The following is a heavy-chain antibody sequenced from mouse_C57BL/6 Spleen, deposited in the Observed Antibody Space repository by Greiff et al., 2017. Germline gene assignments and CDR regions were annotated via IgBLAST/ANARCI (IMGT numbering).Heavy chain of an antibody. CDR3: ARGLNGTSDY. V-gene: IGHV1-69*01. CDR2: IDPSDSYT. D-gene: IGHD4-1*01. CDR1: GYTFTSYW. Sequence: QVQLQQPGAELVMPGASVKLSCKASGYTFTSYWMHWVKQRPGQGLEWIGEIDPSDSYTNYNQKFKGKSTLTVDKSSSTAYMQLSSLTSEDSAVCYCARGLNGTSDYWGQGTTLTVSS. J-gene: IGHJ2*01.